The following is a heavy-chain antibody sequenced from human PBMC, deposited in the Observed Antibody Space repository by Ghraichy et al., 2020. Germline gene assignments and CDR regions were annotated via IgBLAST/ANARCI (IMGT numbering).Heavy chain of an antibody. Sequence: GGSLRLSCATSGFTFSTYWIHWVRQTPGKGLVWVSRINTDGSTTNYADSVKGRFTISRDNAKNTLYLQMNSLRAEDTAVYYCATAGNFRFDYWGQGTLVTVS. CDR3: ATAGNFRFDY. CDR2: INTDGSTT. CDR1: GFTFSTYW. V-gene: IGHV3-74*01. D-gene: IGHD1-7*01. J-gene: IGHJ4*02.